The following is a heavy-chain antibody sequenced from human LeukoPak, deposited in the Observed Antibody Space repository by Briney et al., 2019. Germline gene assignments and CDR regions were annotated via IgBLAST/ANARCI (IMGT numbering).Heavy chain of an antibody. CDR2: IRYDGSNK. Sequence: PGGSLRLSCAASGFTFSDYGMHWVRQAPGKGLEWVAFIRYDGSNKYNADSLKGRFTISRDNSKNTLYLQMNSLRAEDTAVYYCAKEYSSVWLLDYWGQGTLVTVSS. V-gene: IGHV3-30*02. D-gene: IGHD6-19*01. CDR3: AKEYSSVWLLDY. CDR1: GFTFSDYG. J-gene: IGHJ4*02.